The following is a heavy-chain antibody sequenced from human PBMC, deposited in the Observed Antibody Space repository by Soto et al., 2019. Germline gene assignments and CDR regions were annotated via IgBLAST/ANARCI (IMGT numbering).Heavy chain of an antibody. J-gene: IGHJ6*02. D-gene: IGHD5-12*01. Sequence: EVQLIESGGGWVQPGTSLRVSCAASGFTFHEYAMHWVRQAPGKGLEWVSGISSDGDTIAYADSVQGRFTAFRDNAKNSLYLQMNSLRAEDTALYYCTKGGYDLIYYFGMDVWGQGTTVTVSS. CDR3: TKGGYDLIYYFGMDV. V-gene: IGHV3-9*01. CDR2: ISSDGDTI. CDR1: GFTFHEYA.